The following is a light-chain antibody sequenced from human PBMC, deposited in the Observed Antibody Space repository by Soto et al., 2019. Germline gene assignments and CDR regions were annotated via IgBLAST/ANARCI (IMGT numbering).Light chain of an antibody. CDR1: QSLSSY. CDR2: AAS. V-gene: IGKV1-39*01. CDR3: KQSYSTPFT. J-gene: IGKJ3*01. Sequence: DIQMTQSPSSLSASVGDRVTITCRASQSLSSYLNWYQQKPGKAPKLLIYAASNLQSGVPSRFSGSGSGTDFTLTISSLQPEDFATYYCKQSYSTPFTFGPGTKVDIK.